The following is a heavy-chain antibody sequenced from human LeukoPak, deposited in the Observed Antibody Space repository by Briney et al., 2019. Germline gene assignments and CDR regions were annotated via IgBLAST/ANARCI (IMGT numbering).Heavy chain of an antibody. CDR3: ARLVDYLYYFDS. J-gene: IGHJ4*02. V-gene: IGHV3-21*04. CDR1: GFTFSSYS. CDR2: ISSSSSYI. Sequence: GGSLRLSCAASGFTFSSYSTNWVRQAPGKGLEWVSSISSSSSYIYYADSVRGRFTISRDNSENTLYLQMDSLRAEDTAIYYCARLVDYLYYFDSWGQGTLVTVSS. D-gene: IGHD1-26*01.